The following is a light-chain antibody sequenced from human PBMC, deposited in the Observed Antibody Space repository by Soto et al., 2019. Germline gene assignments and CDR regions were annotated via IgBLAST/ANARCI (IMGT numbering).Light chain of an antibody. CDR1: QSINSE. CDR2: GAS. Sequence: EIVMTQSPATLSLSPGERAALSCRASQSINSELAWYQQKPGQPPRLLIYGASTRATGVPARFTGSESGSEHTLTISGLQAEDFAVYYCQQDHNWPLTFGQGTRLEI. CDR3: QQDHNWPLT. V-gene: IGKV3-15*01. J-gene: IGKJ2*01.